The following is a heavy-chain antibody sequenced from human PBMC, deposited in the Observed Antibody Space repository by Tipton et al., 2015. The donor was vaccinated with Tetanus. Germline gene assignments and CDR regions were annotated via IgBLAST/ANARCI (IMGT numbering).Heavy chain of an antibody. Sequence: SLRLSCAASGFALVDYMTWIRQAPGKGLEWVSYISGSGDSIFYADSVKGRFIISRDNAKNSLYLQMSSLKAEDTAVYYCARECSSTRCYGNTWIDFYYGLDVWGQGTTVTVSS. CDR1: GFALVDY. D-gene: IGHD2-2*01. V-gene: IGHV3-11*01. CDR3: ARECSSTRCYGNTWIDFYYGLDV. CDR2: ISGSGDSI. J-gene: IGHJ6*02.